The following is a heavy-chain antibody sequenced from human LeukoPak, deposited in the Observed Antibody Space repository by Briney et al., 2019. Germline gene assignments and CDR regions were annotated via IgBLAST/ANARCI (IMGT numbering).Heavy chain of an antibody. D-gene: IGHD3-10*01. V-gene: IGHV3-15*01. CDR2: IKSKIDGGTT. CDR3: TIALRAAINVDY. J-gene: IGHJ4*02. CDR1: GFTFSNAW. Sequence: GGSLRLSCAASGFTFSNAWMSWVRQAPGKGLEYIGRIKSKIDGGTTDYAAPVKGRFTISRDDSENTLYLQMNSLKIEDTAMYYCTIALRAAINVDYWGQGTLVTVSS.